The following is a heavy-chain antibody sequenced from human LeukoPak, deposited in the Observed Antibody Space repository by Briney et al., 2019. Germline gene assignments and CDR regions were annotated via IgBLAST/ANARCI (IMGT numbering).Heavy chain of an antibody. J-gene: IGHJ4*02. CDR1: GGSFSGYY. Sequence: SETLSLTCAVYGGSFSGYYWSWIRQPPGKGLEWTGEINHSGSTNYNPSLKSRVTISVDTSKNQFSLKLSSVTAADTAVYYCARGYDSSGYYGDDFDYWGQGTLVTVSS. V-gene: IGHV4-34*01. CDR3: ARGYDSSGYYGDDFDY. D-gene: IGHD3-22*01. CDR2: INHSGST.